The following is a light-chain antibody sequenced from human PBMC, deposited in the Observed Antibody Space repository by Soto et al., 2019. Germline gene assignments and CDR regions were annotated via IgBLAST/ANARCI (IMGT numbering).Light chain of an antibody. CDR2: GAS. Sequence: EIVLTQSPGTLSLSPGERATLSCRASQSVSSSFLAWYQQKPGQAPRLLIYGASIRDTGIPDRFSGSGSGSDFTLTISRLQPEDFAVYYGEQYGSSPPWTFGQGTKVVIK. CDR3: EQYGSSPPWT. V-gene: IGKV3-20*01. CDR1: QSVSSSF. J-gene: IGKJ1*01.